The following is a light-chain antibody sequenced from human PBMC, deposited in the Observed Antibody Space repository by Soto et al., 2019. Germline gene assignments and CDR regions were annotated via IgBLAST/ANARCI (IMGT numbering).Light chain of an antibody. V-gene: IGKV1-5*03. CDR2: KAS. CDR1: QSISSW. CDR3: QQYNSYSWT. Sequence: DIQMTQSPSTLSASVGDRVTITCRASQSISSWLAWYQQKQGKXXKXXIYKASSLESGVPSRFSGSGSGTELTITISSLQPDDCETYDGQQYNSYSWTFGQGTKVDIK. J-gene: IGKJ1*01.